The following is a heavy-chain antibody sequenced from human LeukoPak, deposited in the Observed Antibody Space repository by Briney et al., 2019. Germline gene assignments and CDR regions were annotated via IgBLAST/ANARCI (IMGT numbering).Heavy chain of an antibody. CDR1: GFTFSNYW. Sequence: GGSLRLSCAASGFTFSNYWMGWVRQAPGKGPEWVGGIKTDGSDKYYVGSVKGRFTISRDNAKNSLYLQMNSLRAEDTAVYYCARDSLIQYGSGSYWGFDYWGQGILVTVSS. CDR3: ARDSLIQYGSGSYWGFDY. V-gene: IGHV3-7*03. CDR2: IKTDGSDK. J-gene: IGHJ4*02. D-gene: IGHD3-10*01.